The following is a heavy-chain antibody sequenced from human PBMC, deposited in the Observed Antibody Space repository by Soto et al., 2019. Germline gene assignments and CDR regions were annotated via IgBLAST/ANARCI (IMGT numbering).Heavy chain of an antibody. CDR2: ISSSSSYI. CDR3: ARGPRGNFDY. V-gene: IGHV3-21*01. D-gene: IGHD3-10*01. J-gene: IGHJ4*02. Sequence: PXESLRLSCAASGFTFSSYSMNWVRQAPGKGLEWVSSISSSSSYIYYADSVKGRFTISRDNAKNSLYLQMNSLRAEDTAVYYCARGPRGNFDYWGQGTLVTVSS. CDR1: GFTFSSYS.